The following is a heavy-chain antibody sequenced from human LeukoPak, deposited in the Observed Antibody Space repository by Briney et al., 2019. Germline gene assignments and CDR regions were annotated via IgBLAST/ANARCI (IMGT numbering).Heavy chain of an antibody. CDR2: IHPKTGGT. D-gene: IGHD6-13*01. CDR3: ARIEGGASSRYD. Sequence: GASVKVSCKASGYTFTSYYMHWVRQAPGQGLEWMGYIHPKTGGTKFAQQFRGRFTMTRDTSITTAYMELSGLTSGDTAIYYCARIEGGASSRYDWGQGTLVTVSS. V-gene: IGHV1-2*02. J-gene: IGHJ4*02. CDR1: GYTFTSYY.